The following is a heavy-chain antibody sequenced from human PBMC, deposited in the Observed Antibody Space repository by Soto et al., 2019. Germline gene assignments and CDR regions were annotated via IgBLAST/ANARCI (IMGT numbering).Heavy chain of an antibody. J-gene: IGHJ3*02. V-gene: IGHV3-21*01. D-gene: IGHD4-17*01. CDR1: GFTFSGYS. Sequence: GGSLRLSCAASGFTFSGYSVNWVRQAPGKGLEWVSSISSSSYIYYADSVKGRFTISRDNAKNSVFLQMNSLRAEDTALYYCAREPAVTTRAFDIWGQGTMVTVSS. CDR3: AREPAVTTRAFDI. CDR2: ISSSSYI.